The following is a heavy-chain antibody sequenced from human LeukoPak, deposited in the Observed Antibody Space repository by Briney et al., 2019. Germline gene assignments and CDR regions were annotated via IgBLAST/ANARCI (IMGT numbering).Heavy chain of an antibody. CDR2: ISGSGGST. D-gene: IGHD3-16*02. CDR3: SSLDAYAFDI. J-gene: IGHJ3*02. Sequence: GGSLRLSCAASEFTFSSYAMSWVRQAPGKGLEWVSTISGSGGSTYYADFVKGRFTLSRDNSKNTLYLQMNSLRAEDTAVYYCSSLDAYAFDIWGQGTMVTVSS. CDR1: EFTFSSYA. V-gene: IGHV3-23*01.